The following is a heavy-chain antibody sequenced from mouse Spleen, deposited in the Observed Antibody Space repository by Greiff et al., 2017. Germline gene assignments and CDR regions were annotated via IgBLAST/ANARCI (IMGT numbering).Heavy chain of an antibody. CDR1: GYSITSGYY. J-gene: IGHJ2*01. CDR3: ARFYDGFFDY. V-gene: IGHV3-6*01. CDR2: ISYDGSN. D-gene: IGHD2-3*01. Sequence: EESGPGLVKPSQSLSLTCSVTGYSITSGYYWNWIRQFPGNKLEWMGYISYDGSNNYNPSLKNRISITRDTSKNQFFLKLNSVTTEDTATYYCARFYDGFFDYWGQGTTLTVSS.